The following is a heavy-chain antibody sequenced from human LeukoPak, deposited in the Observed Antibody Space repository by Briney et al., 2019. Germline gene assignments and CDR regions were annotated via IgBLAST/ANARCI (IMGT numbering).Heavy chain of an antibody. J-gene: IGHJ4*02. V-gene: IGHV4-39*07. CDR1: GGSISSGDYY. CDR2: IYYSGST. Sequence: PSQTLSLTCTVSGGSISSGDYYWGWIRQPPGKGLEWIGSIYYSGSTYYNPSLKSRVTISVDTSKNQFSLKLSSVTAADTAVYYCVRVITFGGVIPYWGQGTLVTVSS. CDR3: VRVITFGGVIPY. D-gene: IGHD3-16*02.